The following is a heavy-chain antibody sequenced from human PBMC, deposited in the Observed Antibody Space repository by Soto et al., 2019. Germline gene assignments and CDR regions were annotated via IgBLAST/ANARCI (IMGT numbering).Heavy chain of an antibody. J-gene: IGHJ4*02. V-gene: IGHV3-53*02. CDR3: ARDNSFLGAPCHY. D-gene: IGHD3-16*01. CDR2: IYTDGGT. Sequence: EVELVETGGGVIQPGGSLRLSCAASGFTVSSNSMSWVRQAPGKGLAWVSLIYTDGGTYYGDSVKGRFTISRDTSKNTLSLKMTSLSADDTAVYYCARDNSFLGAPCHYWGQGTLVTVAS. CDR1: GFTVSSNS.